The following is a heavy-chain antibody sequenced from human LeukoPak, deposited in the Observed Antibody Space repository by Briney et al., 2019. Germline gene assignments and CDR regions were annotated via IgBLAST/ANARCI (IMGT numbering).Heavy chain of an antibody. Sequence: SETLSLTCTVSGDSISNYFWTWIRQPAGKGLEWIGSIYYSGSTYYNPSLKSRVTISVDTSKNQFSLKLSSVTAADTAVYYCARDHDYSYNWFDPWGQGTLVTVSS. CDR2: IYYSGST. D-gene: IGHD4-11*01. CDR3: ARDHDYSYNWFDP. V-gene: IGHV4-4*07. CDR1: GDSISNYF. J-gene: IGHJ5*02.